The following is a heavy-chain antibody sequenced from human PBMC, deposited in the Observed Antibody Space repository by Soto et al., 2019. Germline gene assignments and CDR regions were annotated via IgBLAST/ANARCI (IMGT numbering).Heavy chain of an antibody. CDR1: GFTFRDYY. Sequence: QGHLVESGGALVKPGGSLRLSCAASGFTFRDYYMSWIRQAPGKGLEWVSYISSSGSFIYYADSVKGRFTISRDNARNSVYLHMNSLRAEDTAVYYCARADWQRRDWNDPFDYWGQGTLVTVSS. J-gene: IGHJ4*02. CDR2: ISSSGSFI. CDR3: ARADWQRRDWNDPFDY. V-gene: IGHV3-11*01. D-gene: IGHD1-1*01.